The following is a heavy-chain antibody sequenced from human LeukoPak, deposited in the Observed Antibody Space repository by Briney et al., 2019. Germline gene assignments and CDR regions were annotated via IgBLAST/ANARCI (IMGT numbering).Heavy chain of an antibody. Sequence: SETLSLTCAVYGGSFSGYYWGWLRQPPGKGLGWIGEINHSGSTNYNPSLKSRVTISVDTSKNQFSLKLSSVTAADTAVYYGARARGRVTTSLWANWFDPWGQGTLVTVSS. V-gene: IGHV4-34*01. CDR3: ARARGRVTTSLWANWFDP. CDR1: GGSFSGYY. J-gene: IGHJ5*02. CDR2: INHSGST. D-gene: IGHD4-4*01.